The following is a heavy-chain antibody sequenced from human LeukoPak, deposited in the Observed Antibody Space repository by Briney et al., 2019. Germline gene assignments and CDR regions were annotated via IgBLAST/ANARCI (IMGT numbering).Heavy chain of an antibody. CDR1: GGSISSSSYY. V-gene: IGHV4-39*01. Sequence: SETLSLTCNVSGGSISSSSYYWGWIRQPPGKGLEWIGRIYYSGSTYYNASLKSRVSISIDTSKNQFSLRLSSVTAADTAVYYCAKSGGYGLIDYWGQGTLVTVSS. D-gene: IGHD1-26*01. CDR3: AKSGGYGLIDY. J-gene: IGHJ4*02. CDR2: IYYSGST.